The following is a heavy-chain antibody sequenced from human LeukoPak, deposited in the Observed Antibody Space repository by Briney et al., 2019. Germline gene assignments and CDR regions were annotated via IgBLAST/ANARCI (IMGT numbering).Heavy chain of an antibody. CDR3: ARGTDWNGGDYNWFDP. J-gene: IGHJ5*02. CDR1: GGSISSSSYY. Sequence: SETLSLTCTVPGGSISSSSYYWGWIRQPPGKGLEWIGSIYYSGSTYYNPSLKSRVTISVDTSKNQFSLKLSSVTAADTAVYYCARGTDWNGGDYNWFDPWGQGTLVTVSS. V-gene: IGHV4-39*07. CDR2: IYYSGST. D-gene: IGHD1-1*01.